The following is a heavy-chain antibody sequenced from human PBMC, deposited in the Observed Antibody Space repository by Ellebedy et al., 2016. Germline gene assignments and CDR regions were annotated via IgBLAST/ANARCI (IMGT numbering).Heavy chain of an antibody. D-gene: IGHD1-7*01. Sequence: GGSLRLXXAASGFTFSNFVMSWVRQSPGKGLEWVSTHYASDGKTYYADSVKGRFTISRDTSKNTLYLQMNSLRPEDTATYYCARTWQLPDYFDLWGQGTLVTVSS. CDR3: ARTWQLPDYFDL. V-gene: IGHV3-23*01. CDR2: HYASDGKT. CDR1: GFTFSNFV. J-gene: IGHJ4*02.